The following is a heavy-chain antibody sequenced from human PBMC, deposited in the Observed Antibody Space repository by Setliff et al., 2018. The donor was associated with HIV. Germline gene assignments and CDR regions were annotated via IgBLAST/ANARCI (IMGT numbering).Heavy chain of an antibody. CDR2: IIPILGIA. Sequence: SVKVSCKASGGTFSSYAISWVRQAPGQGLEWMGGIIPILGIANYAQKFQGTVTITTDESTSTAYMELSSLRSEDTAVYYCAGRVRDCSGGSCYLDAFDLWGQGTMVTVSS. CDR1: GGTFSSYA. CDR3: AGRVRDCSGGSCYLDAFDL. V-gene: IGHV1-69*10. J-gene: IGHJ3*01. D-gene: IGHD2-15*01.